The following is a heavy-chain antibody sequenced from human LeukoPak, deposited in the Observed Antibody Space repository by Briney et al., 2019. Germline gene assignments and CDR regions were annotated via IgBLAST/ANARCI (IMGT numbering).Heavy chain of an antibody. CDR1: GGSISSSSYY. Sequence: SETLSLTCTVSGGSISSSSYYWGWIRQPPGKGLEWIGSIYYSGSTYYIPSLKSRVTISVDTSKNQFSLKLSSVTAADTAVYYCATLLVPFDYWGQGTLVTVSS. J-gene: IGHJ4*02. V-gene: IGHV4-39*07. CDR2: IYYSGST. CDR3: ATLLVPFDY. D-gene: IGHD6-6*01.